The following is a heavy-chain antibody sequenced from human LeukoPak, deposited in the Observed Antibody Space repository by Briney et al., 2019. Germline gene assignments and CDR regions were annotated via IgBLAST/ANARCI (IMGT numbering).Heavy chain of an antibody. Sequence: PSETMSLTCTVSGGSISSGDYYWSWIRQHPGKGLDWIGYIYYSGATNYNPALKSRVTISIDTSKNQFSLKLSSMTAADTAVYYCARADGSSWYVFDYWGQGTLVSVSS. D-gene: IGHD6-13*01. CDR2: IYYSGAT. J-gene: IGHJ4*02. CDR3: ARADGSSWYVFDY. V-gene: IGHV4-31*03. CDR1: GGSISSGDYY.